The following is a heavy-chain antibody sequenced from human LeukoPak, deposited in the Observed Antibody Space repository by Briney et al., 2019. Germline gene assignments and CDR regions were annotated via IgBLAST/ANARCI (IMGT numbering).Heavy chain of an antibody. CDR1: GFSFSSYG. V-gene: IGHV3-30*19. CDR2: ISYDGSNK. Sequence: PGGSLRLSCAASGFSFSSYGMHWVRQAPGKGLEWVAVISYDGSNKYYADYVKGRFTISRDNSKNTLYLQMNSLRAEDTAVYYCARDPYYTYYYDSLNLDYYYYYMDVWGKGTTVTVSS. CDR3: ARDPYYTYYYDSLNLDYYYYYMDV. D-gene: IGHD3-22*01. J-gene: IGHJ6*03.